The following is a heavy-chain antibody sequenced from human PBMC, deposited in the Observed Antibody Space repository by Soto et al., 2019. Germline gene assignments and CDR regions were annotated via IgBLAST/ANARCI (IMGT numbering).Heavy chain of an antibody. CDR2: IYYSGST. CDR3: ASNSYGSTFYDY. Sequence: QVQLQESGPGLVKPSQTLSLTCTVSGGSISSGDYYWSWIRHPPGKGLEWIGYIYYSGSTYYNPSLKRQVTIAVSSSKTQFYLKLRSVTAADTAVYYGASNSYGSTFYDYWGQGTLVTVSS. CDR1: GGSISSGDYY. V-gene: IGHV4-30-4*01. D-gene: IGHD5-18*01. J-gene: IGHJ4*02.